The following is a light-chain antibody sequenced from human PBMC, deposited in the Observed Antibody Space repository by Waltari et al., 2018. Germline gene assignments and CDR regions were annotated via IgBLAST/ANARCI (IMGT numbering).Light chain of an antibody. CDR1: NIGPKN. J-gene: IGLJ2*01. CDR2: RDS. Sequence: SYELTQPLSVSVALGQTARITCGGNNIGPKNVPWYQQKSGQAPVLVIYRDSNRPSGIPERFSGSNSGNTATLTISRAQAGDEADYYCQVWDSSTAAVFGGGTKLTVL. CDR3: QVWDSSTAAV. V-gene: IGLV3-9*01.